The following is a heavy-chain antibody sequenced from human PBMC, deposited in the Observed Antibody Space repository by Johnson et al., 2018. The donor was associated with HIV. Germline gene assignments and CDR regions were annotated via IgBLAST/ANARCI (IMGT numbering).Heavy chain of an antibody. V-gene: IGHV3-23*04. CDR3: AKDLGTYYYGSGAFDI. J-gene: IGHJ3*02. Sequence: VQLVESGGGLVQPGGSVRLSCAASGFTFSTYAMNWVRQAPGKGLEWVSSLRFTGDSTNYADSVRGRFTISRDNPKSTNYLQMNSLRVEDTAIYFCAKDLGTYYYGSGAFDIWGQGTMVTVSS. CDR1: GFTFSTYA. D-gene: IGHD3-10*01. CDR2: LRFTGDST.